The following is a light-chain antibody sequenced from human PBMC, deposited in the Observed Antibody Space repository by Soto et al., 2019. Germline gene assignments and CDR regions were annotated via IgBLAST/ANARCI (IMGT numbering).Light chain of an antibody. CDR1: NSDVGGYNF. CDR2: AVS. CDR3: CSYTASDIGV. Sequence: QSALTQPRSVSGSPGQSVTISGTGTNSDVGGYNFVSWYQQLPGKAPKLMISAVSQRPSGVPDRFSGSKSGNTASLTISGLQADDEADYFCCSYTASDIGVFGGGTKLTVL. J-gene: IGLJ3*02. V-gene: IGLV2-11*01.